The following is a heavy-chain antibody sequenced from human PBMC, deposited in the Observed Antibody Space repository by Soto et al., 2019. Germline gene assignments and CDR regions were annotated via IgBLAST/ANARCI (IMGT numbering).Heavy chain of an antibody. CDR2: IIPIFGTA. V-gene: IGHV1-69*06. CDR3: ARVGMYGYSSGSHSPPLYGMDV. CDR1: GGTFSSYA. Sequence: SVKVSCKASGGTFSSYAISWVRQAPGQGLEWMGGIIPIFGTANYAQKFQGRVTITADKSTSTAYMELSSLRSEDTAVYYCARVGMYGYSSGSHSPPLYGMDVWGQGTTVTVYS. D-gene: IGHD6-19*01. J-gene: IGHJ6*02.